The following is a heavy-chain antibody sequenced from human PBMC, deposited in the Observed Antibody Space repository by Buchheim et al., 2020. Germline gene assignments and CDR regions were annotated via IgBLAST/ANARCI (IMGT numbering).Heavy chain of an antibody. Sequence: QVQLVESGGGVVQPGGSLRLSCAASGFMFNSYSMHWVRQAPGKGLEWVAVMSPNGDDKYYADSVKGRFTISRDNSKNTLFFQMDSLSSEDTALYHCARDLGYYSSTGGDYWGQGT. CDR3: ARDLGYYSSTGGDY. V-gene: IGHV3-30*03. J-gene: IGHJ4*02. CDR2: MSPNGDDK. CDR1: GFMFNSYS. D-gene: IGHD4-11*01.